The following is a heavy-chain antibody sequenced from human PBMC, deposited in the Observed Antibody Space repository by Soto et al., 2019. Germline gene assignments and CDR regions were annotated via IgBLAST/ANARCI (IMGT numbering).Heavy chain of an antibody. D-gene: IGHD2-15*01. CDR3: ARGDREDIAVVIGARPGEYGVDV. J-gene: IGHJ6*02. V-gene: IGHV3-30-3*01. CDR2: ISYDGSKK. Sequence: QVQLVESGGGVVQPGRSLRLSCAASGFTFRIYAMHWVRQAPGKGLECVAVISYDGSKKFYRDSVKGRFTISRDNSKKALYLKINSLRYEDTAVYYCARGDREDIAVVIGARPGEYGVDVWGQGTTVTVSS. CDR1: GFTFRIYA.